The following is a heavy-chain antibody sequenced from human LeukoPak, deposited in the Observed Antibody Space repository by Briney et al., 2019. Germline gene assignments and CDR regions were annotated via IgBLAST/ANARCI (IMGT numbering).Heavy chain of an antibody. J-gene: IGHJ4*02. V-gene: IGHV3-23*01. Sequence: GGSLRLSCAASGFTFSSCAMSWVRQAPGKGLEWVSGISDGGGTTNYADAVKGRFTISRDKSKNTLFLQMNSLRAEDTAVYYCARGSAWYLVYWGQGTLVTVSS. D-gene: IGHD3-16*01. CDR2: ISDGGGTT. CDR1: GFTFSSCA. CDR3: ARGSAWYLVY.